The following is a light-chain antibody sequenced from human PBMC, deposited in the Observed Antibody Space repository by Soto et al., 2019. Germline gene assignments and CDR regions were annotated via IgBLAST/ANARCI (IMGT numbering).Light chain of an antibody. V-gene: IGLV2-14*01. CDR1: STDIGTYNS. J-gene: IGLJ1*01. Sequence: QSALTQPASVSGSPGRSITISCTGTSTDIGTYNSVSWYQHHPGKAPKLLIFEVIDRPSGVSDRFSGSKSGTAASLAISGLHSEDEADYFCAAWDDTVSVYVFGSGTKLTVL. CDR2: EVI. CDR3: AAWDDTVSVYV.